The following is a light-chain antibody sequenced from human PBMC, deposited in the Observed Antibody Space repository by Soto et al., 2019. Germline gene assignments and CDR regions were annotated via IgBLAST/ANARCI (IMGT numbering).Light chain of an antibody. Sequence: SYVLTQPPSVSVATGQTARISCGGNDIASKSVHWSQQKPGQAPVLVVYDDNDRPSGTPERLSGSNSEDTATLTISSVEAGDEADYYCQVWDSSSDHYVFGSGTKVTVL. V-gene: IGLV3-21*02. CDR2: DDN. J-gene: IGLJ1*01. CDR1: DIASKS. CDR3: QVWDSSSDHYV.